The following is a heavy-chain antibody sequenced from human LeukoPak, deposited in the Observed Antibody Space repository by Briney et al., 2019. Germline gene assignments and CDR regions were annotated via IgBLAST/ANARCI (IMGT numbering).Heavy chain of an antibody. D-gene: IGHD1-26*01. CDR1: GGSISSYY. J-gene: IGHJ4*02. Sequence: PSESLSLTCTVYGGSISSYYWSWIRQPPGKGLEWIGYIYYSGSTNYNPSLKSRVTISVDTSKNQFSLKLSSVTAADTAVYYCARVRSGSYSIGYWGQGTLVTVSS. V-gene: IGHV4-59*01. CDR3: ARVRSGSYSIGY. CDR2: IYYSGST.